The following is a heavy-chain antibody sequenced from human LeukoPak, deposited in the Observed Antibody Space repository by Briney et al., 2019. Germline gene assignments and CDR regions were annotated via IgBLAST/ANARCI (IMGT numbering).Heavy chain of an antibody. CDR1: GLIFSNYA. J-gene: IGHJ4*02. D-gene: IGHD2-2*03. CDR2: IYSSGINT. Sequence: PGGSLRLSCAASGLIFSNYAMSWVRQAPGKGLEWISAIYSSGINTYYADSVKGRFTISRDNSKNTLYLHMSSLRAEDTAVYYCAEAPGFCSGFRCYSDPDYWGQGTLVTVSS. CDR3: AEAPGFCSGFRCYSDPDY. V-gene: IGHV3-23*05.